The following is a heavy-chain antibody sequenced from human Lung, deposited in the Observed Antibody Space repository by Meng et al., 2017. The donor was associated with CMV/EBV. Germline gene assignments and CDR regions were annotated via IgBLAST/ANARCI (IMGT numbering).Heavy chain of an antibody. Sequence: GESLKISCAASGFTFSSYSMNWVRQAPGKGLEWVSSISSSGTYIYYADSVKGQFTISRDNAQNSLYLQMNSLRAEDTAVYYCARDVSPRSSAYFAIYYFYALDVWXQETTVXVSS. CDR1: GFTFSSYS. J-gene: IGHJ6*02. D-gene: IGHD2-21*01. V-gene: IGHV3-21*01. CDR2: ISSSGTYI. CDR3: ARDVSPRSSAYFAIYYFYALDV.